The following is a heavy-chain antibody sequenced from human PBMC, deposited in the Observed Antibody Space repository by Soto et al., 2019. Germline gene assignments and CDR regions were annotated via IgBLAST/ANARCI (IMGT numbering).Heavy chain of an antibody. CDR1: GGSISSSSYY. D-gene: IGHD3-3*01. CDR2: IYYSGST. V-gene: IGHV4-39*01. Sequence: PSETLSLTCTFSGGSISSSSYYWGWIRQPPGKGLEWIGSIYYSGSTYYNPSLKSRVTISVDTSKNQFSLKLSSVTAADTAVYYCASLLGYDFWSGSPYMDVWGKGTTVTVSS. CDR3: ASLLGYDFWSGSPYMDV. J-gene: IGHJ6*03.